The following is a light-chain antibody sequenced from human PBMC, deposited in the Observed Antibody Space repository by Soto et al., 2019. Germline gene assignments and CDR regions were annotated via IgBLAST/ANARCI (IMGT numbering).Light chain of an antibody. Sequence: DIQMTQSPSSLSASVGDRVTITCRASQNIDNSLNWYQQKPGKAPRLLIYVASSLQSGVPSRFSGSGSGTEFTLTISSLQPEDFASYSCQQSYSTTWTFGQGTKVEIQ. CDR1: QNIDNS. J-gene: IGKJ1*01. CDR3: QQSYSTTWT. CDR2: VAS. V-gene: IGKV1-39*01.